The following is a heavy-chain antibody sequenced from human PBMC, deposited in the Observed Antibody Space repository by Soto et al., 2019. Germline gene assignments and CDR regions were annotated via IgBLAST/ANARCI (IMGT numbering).Heavy chain of an antibody. CDR2: ISWNSGSI. Sequence: EVQLVESGGGLVQPGRSLRLSCAASGFTFDDYAMHWVRQAPGKGLERVSGISWNSGSIGYADSVKGRFTISRDNAKNSLYLQMNSLRAEDTALYYCAKDGASQLGYVDYWGQGTLVTVSS. CDR1: GFTFDDYA. D-gene: IGHD7-27*01. CDR3: AKDGASQLGYVDY. J-gene: IGHJ4*02. V-gene: IGHV3-9*01.